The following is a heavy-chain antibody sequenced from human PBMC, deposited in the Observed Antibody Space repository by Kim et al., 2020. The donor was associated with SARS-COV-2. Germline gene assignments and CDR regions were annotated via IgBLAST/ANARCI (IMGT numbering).Heavy chain of an antibody. V-gene: IGHV4-4*07. J-gene: IGHJ5*02. D-gene: IGHD3-10*01. Sequence: TNYNPSLKSRVTMSVDTSKNQFSLKLSSVTAADTAVYYCARQIDAGLSFSWGQGTLVTVSS. CDR2: T. CDR3: ARQIDAGLSFS.